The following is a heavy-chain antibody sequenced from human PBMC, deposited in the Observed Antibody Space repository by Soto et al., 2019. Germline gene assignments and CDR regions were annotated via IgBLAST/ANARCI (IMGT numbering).Heavy chain of an antibody. Sequence: SEILSLTCTVSGGSISSYCWSWIRQPPGKGLEWIGYIYYSGSTNYNPSLKSRVTISVDTSKNQFSPKLSSVTAADTAVYYCARDLGGYYDSSGYYAGDWFDPWGQGTLVTVSS. CDR1: GGSISSYC. J-gene: IGHJ5*02. CDR2: IYYSGST. CDR3: ARDLGGYYDSSGYYAGDWFDP. D-gene: IGHD3-22*01. V-gene: IGHV4-59*01.